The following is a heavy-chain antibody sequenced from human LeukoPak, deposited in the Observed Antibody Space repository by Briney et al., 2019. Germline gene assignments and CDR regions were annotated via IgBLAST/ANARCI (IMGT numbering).Heavy chain of an antibody. Sequence: RGSLRLSCAASGFTFSSYSMNWVRQAPGKGLEWVSSISSSSIYIYYADSVKGRFTISRDNAKNSLYLQMNSLRAEDTAVYSCARAPLWVVRGDYYFDYWGQGTLVTVSS. CDR3: ARAPLWVVRGDYYFDY. CDR2: ISSSSIYI. V-gene: IGHV3-21*01. D-gene: IGHD3-10*01. CDR1: GFTFSSYS. J-gene: IGHJ4*02.